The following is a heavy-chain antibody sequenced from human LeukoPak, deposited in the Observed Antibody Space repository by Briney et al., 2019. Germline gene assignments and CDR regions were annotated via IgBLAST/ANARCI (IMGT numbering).Heavy chain of an antibody. Sequence: ASVKVSCKTSGHTFSNYYIHWVRQAPGQGLEWMGIINPTGGSTNYAQKFQGRVTMTRDMSTSTVYMELSSLRSEDTAVYYCARDTPGYSSGWLYWGQGTLVTVSS. V-gene: IGHV1-46*01. CDR3: ARDTPGYSSGWLY. J-gene: IGHJ4*02. CDR2: INPTGGST. CDR1: GHTFSNYY. D-gene: IGHD6-19*01.